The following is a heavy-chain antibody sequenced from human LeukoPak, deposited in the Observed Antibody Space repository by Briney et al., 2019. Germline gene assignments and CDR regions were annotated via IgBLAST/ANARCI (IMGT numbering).Heavy chain of an antibody. D-gene: IGHD6-19*01. Sequence: PGGSLRLSCAASGFTFSSYSMNWVRQAPGKGLEWVSSISSSSLYIYYADSVKGRFTISRDNAKNSLYLQMNSLRAEDTAVYYCAREGSDWNYYYYMDVWGKGTTVTISS. CDR3: AREGSDWNYYYYMDV. J-gene: IGHJ6*03. CDR1: GFTFSSYS. CDR2: ISSSSLYI. V-gene: IGHV3-21*01.